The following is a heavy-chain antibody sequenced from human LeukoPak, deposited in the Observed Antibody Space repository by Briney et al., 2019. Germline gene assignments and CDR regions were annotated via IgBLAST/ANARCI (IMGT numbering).Heavy chain of an antibody. D-gene: IGHD6-13*01. CDR3: ARRLIAAAGNDY. CDR1: GGSISSSTYY. J-gene: IGHJ4*02. Sequence: SETLSLTCSVSGGSISSSTYYWGWIRQPPGKGLEWIGSIYYSGSTYYNPSLKSRVTIFVDTSKNQFSLKLTSVTAADTAVYYCARRLIAAAGNDYWGQGTLVTVSS. CDR2: IYYSGST. V-gene: IGHV4-39*01.